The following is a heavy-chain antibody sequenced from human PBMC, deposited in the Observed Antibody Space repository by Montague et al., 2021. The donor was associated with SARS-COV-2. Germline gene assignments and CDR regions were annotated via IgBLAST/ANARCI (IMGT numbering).Heavy chain of an antibody. Sequence: SETLSLTCTVSGGSISSSSYYWGWIRQPPGKGLEWIGSIFYSGSTDYNPSLKSRVTISVDTSKNQFSLKLSSVTAADTAVYYCASMVRAQVYYFDYWGQGTLVPVPS. J-gene: IGHJ4*02. CDR3: ASMVRAQVYYFDY. CDR2: IFYSGST. D-gene: IGHD3-10*01. V-gene: IGHV4-39*01. CDR1: GGSISSSSYY.